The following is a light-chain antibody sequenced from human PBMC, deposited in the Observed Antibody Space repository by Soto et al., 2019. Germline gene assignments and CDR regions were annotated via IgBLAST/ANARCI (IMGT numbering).Light chain of an antibody. J-gene: IGKJ1*01. V-gene: IGKV3-15*01. CDR3: QQYHDWPRT. Sequence: EKVLAQSPGTVSLYTGERATLSCRASQSVSSSYLAWYQQKPGQAPRVLIYGASTTAPGIPARFSGSGSGTEFTLTISSLQSEDSAVYHCQQYHDWPRTCGLGTRWIS. CDR1: QSVSSSY. CDR2: GAS.